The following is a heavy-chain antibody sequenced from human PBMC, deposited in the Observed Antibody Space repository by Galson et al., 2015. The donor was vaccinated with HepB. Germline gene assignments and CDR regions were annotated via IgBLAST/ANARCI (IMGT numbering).Heavy chain of an antibody. V-gene: IGHV3-30*03. CDR1: GFSFSDYA. CDR3: VADSNKKVYSEDYFQF. CDR2: MSPEGWNN. Sequence: SMRLSCAASGFSFSDYAMLWVRQAPGKGLEWVAVMSPEGWNNKYAACVKGRFTGSRDNSRHILYLQLTGLRVQDTAVYYCVADSNKKVYSEDYFQFWGQGTLVTVAS. D-gene: IGHD3-10*02. J-gene: IGHJ4*02.